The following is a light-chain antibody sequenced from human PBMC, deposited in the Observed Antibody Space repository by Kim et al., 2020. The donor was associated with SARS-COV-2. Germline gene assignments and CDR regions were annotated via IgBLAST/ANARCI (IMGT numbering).Light chain of an antibody. Sequence: SLSPGERATLSCRASQSVSSNYLAWYQQKPGQAPRLLIYGASSRATGIPDRFSGSGSGTDFTLTISRLEPEDFAVYYCQQYGRWYTFGQGTKLEI. CDR1: QSVSSNY. J-gene: IGKJ2*01. V-gene: IGKV3-20*01. CDR3: QQYGRWYT. CDR2: GAS.